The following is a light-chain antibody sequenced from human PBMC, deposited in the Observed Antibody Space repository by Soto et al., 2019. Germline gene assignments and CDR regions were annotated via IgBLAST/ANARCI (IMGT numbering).Light chain of an antibody. V-gene: IGLV3-25*02. CDR3: QSADSSGTYCV. Sequence: SYELTQPPSVSVSPGQTARITCSGDALPKQYAYWYQQKPGQAPVLVIYKDSERPSGIPERFSGSSSGTTVTLTISGVQAEDEADYYCQSADSSGTYCVFGTGTKLTV. J-gene: IGLJ1*01. CDR1: ALPKQY. CDR2: KDS.